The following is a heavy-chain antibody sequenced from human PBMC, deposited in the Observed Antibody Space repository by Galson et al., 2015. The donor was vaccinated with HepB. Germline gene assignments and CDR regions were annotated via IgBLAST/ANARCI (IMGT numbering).Heavy chain of an antibody. CDR3: ARVLSGSYYEGDY. D-gene: IGHD1-26*01. J-gene: IGHJ4*02. Sequence: SLRLSCAASGFSFSDYSMKWVRQAPGKGLEWISYISGGSVTIYYADSVKGRFTVSRDNAKNSLYLQMNSLRGEDTAVYHCARVLSGSYYEGDYWGQGTPVTVSS. V-gene: IGHV3-48*01. CDR1: GFSFSDYS. CDR2: ISGGSVTI.